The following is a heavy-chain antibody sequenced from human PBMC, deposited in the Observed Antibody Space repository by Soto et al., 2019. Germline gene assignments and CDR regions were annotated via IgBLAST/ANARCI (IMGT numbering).Heavy chain of an antibody. D-gene: IGHD3-10*01. CDR1: GFTFSAYV. J-gene: IGHJ6*02. CDR3: ARDGDHFYYYYGMDV. CDR2: ITSSGGGT. Sequence: AGGSLRLSCAASGFTFSAYVMSWVRQAPGKGLEWVSSITSSGGGTYYADSVKGRFTVSRDNAKNSLYLQMNSLRAEDTAVYYCARDGDHFYYYYGMDVWGQGXTVTVSS. V-gene: IGHV3-23*01.